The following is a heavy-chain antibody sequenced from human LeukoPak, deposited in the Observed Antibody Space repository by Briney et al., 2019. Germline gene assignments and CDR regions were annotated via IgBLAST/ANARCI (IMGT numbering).Heavy chain of an antibody. J-gene: IGHJ5*02. V-gene: IGHV4-34*01. CDR3: ARLGRYCSSTSCYSWFVP. D-gene: IGHD2-2*01. CDR2: INHRGST. Sequence: PSETLSLTCAVYGGSFSGYYWSWIRQPPGKGLEWIGEINHRGSTNYNPSLKSRVTISVDTSKNQFSLKLSSVTAADTAVYYCARLGRYCSSTSCYSWFVPWGQGTLVTVSS. CDR1: GGSFSGYY.